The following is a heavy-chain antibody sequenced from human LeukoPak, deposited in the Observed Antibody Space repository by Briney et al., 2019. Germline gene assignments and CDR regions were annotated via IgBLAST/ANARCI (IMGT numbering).Heavy chain of an antibody. CDR3: AREVVAAATAFDP. CDR1: GGSISSGSYY. V-gene: IGHV4-61*02. Sequence: PSQTLYLTCTVSGGSISSGSYYWSWIRQPAGKGLEWIGRICTSGSTNYNPSLKSRVTISVDTSKNQFSLKLSSVTAADTAVYYCAREVVAAATAFDPWGQGTLVTVSS. CDR2: ICTSGST. J-gene: IGHJ5*02. D-gene: IGHD2-15*01.